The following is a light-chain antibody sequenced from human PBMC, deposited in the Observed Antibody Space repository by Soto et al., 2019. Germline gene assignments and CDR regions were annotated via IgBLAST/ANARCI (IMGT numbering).Light chain of an antibody. V-gene: IGLV1-40*01. CDR3: QSFDNGRSGAV. CDR2: GNS. CDR1: SSNIGAGYE. J-gene: IGLJ2*01. Sequence: QSVLTQPPSVSGVPGQRVTISCTGSSSNIGAGYEVHWYQQLPGTAPKLLIYGNSNRTTGVPDRFSGSNSVTSASLAITGFQAEDEADYYCQSFDNGRSGAVVGGGTKLTVL.